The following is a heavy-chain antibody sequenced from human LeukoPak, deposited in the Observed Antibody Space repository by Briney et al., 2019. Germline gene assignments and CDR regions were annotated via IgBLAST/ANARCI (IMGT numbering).Heavy chain of an antibody. CDR1: GFTFSSYA. CDR2: ISYDGSNK. CDR3: ARDLFTYEGGDAFDI. J-gene: IGHJ3*02. Sequence: GGSLRLSCAASGFTFSSYAMHWVRQAPGKGLEWVAVISYDGSNKYYADSVKGRLTISRDNSKNTLYLQMNSLRAEDTAVYYCARDLFTYEGGDAFDIWGQGTMVTVSS. D-gene: IGHD3-16*01. V-gene: IGHV3-30-3*01.